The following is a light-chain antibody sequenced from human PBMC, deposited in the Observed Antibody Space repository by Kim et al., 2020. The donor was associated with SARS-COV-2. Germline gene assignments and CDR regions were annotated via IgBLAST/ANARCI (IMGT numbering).Light chain of an antibody. CDR1: QSLLYSDGYTY. Sequence: DTVMTQSPLSLPVTPGEPASISCRSSQSLLYSDGYTYLDWYLQKPGQSPQLLIYLGSNRASGVPDRFSGSGSGTDFTLKISRVAAEDVGVYYCMQVLQIPRTFGQGTKLEI. CDR2: LGS. V-gene: IGKV2-28*01. CDR3: MQVLQIPRT. J-gene: IGKJ2*01.